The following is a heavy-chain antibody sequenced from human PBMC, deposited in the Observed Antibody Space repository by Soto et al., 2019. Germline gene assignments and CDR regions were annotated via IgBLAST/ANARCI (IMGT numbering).Heavy chain of an antibody. CDR2: ISYDGSNK. D-gene: IGHD2-15*01. J-gene: IGHJ6*02. V-gene: IGHV3-30*18. Sequence: QVQLVESGGGVVQPGRSLRLSCAASGFTFSSYGMHWVRQAPGKGLEWVAVISYDGSNKYYADSVKGRFTISRDNSKNTLYLQMNSLRAEDTAVYYCAKDRYCSGGSCIYYSYGMDVWGQGTTVTVSS. CDR3: AKDRYCSGGSCIYYSYGMDV. CDR1: GFTFSSYG.